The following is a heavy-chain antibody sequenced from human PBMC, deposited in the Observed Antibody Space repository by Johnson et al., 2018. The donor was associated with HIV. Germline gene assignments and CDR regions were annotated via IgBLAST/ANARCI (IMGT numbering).Heavy chain of an antibody. CDR2: IFSGGST. J-gene: IGHJ3*02. CDR3: ARACRDGYAFDI. CDR1: GFTVSSNY. D-gene: IGHD5-24*01. V-gene: IGHV3-66*01. Sequence: VQLVESGGSVVRPGGSLRLSCAPSGFTVSSNYMTWVRQAPGKWLEWVSVIFSGGSTYYADSVNGRFTISRDNSKNTLYLQMNSLRAEDTALYYCARACRDGYAFDIWGQGTMVTVSS.